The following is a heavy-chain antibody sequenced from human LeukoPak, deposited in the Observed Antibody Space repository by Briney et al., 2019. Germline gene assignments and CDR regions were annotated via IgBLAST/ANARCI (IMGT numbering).Heavy chain of an antibody. CDR1: Y. CDR3: ARLASSGWYMSRSPFDY. J-gene: IGHJ4*02. Sequence: YWGWIRQSPGEGGKGLEWIASVYHSGAEYVNPSLKSRVTTSVDTSKNQFSLKLSSVTAADTAVYYCARLASSGWYMSRSPFDYWGQGTLVTVSS. CDR2: VYHSGAE. D-gene: IGHD6-19*01. V-gene: IGHV4-38-2*01.